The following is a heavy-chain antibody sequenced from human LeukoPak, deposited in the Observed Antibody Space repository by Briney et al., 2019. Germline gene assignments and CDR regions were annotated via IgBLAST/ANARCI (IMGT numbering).Heavy chain of an antibody. CDR1: GFTFSSSW. D-gene: IGHD6-13*01. V-gene: IGHV3-7*01. Sequence: PGGSLRLSCAASGFTFSSSWMSWVRQAPGKGLEWVTNIKPDGSEKYYVDSVKGRFTISRDNAKKSLYLQMNSLRAEDTAVYYCARPILIAAAAYDAFDIWGQGTMVTVSS. J-gene: IGHJ3*02. CDR3: ARPILIAAAAYDAFDI. CDR2: IKPDGSEK.